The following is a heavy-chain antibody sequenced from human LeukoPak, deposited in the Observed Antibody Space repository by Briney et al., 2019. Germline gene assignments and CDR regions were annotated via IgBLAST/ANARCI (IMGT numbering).Heavy chain of an antibody. J-gene: IGHJ4*02. CDR3: ASPEEVGARGY. CDR1: GFTFDDYG. D-gene: IGHD1-26*01. Sequence: PGGSLRLSCAASGFTFDDYGMSWVRQAPGKGLEWVSGINWNGGSTGYADSVKGRFTISRDNAKNSLYLQMNSLRAEDTAVCYCASPEEVGARGYWGQGTLVTVSS. V-gene: IGHV3-20*04. CDR2: INWNGGST.